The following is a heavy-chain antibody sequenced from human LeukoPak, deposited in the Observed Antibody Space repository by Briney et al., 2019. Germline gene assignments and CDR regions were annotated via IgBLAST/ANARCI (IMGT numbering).Heavy chain of an antibody. D-gene: IGHD6-19*01. Sequence: SETLSLTCTVSGGSISSSSYYWGWIRQPPGKGLEWIGSIYYSGSTNYNPSLKSRVTISVDTSKNQFSLKLSSVTAADTAVYYCARLSVAGTLDYWGQGTLVTVSS. CDR1: GGSISSSSYY. CDR3: ARLSVAGTLDY. J-gene: IGHJ4*02. V-gene: IGHV4-39*07. CDR2: IYYSGST.